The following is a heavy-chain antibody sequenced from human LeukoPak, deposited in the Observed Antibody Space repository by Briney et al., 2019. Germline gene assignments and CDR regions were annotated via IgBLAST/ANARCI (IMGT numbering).Heavy chain of an antibody. Sequence: GGSLRLSCAASGFTFSTYAITWVRQAPGQGLEWVSAISDNGGGTYYADSARGRFTVSRDNSKNTLYLQMNSLRAEDTAVYYCAREFKVGTTTLSFDIWGQGSMVTVSS. V-gene: IGHV3-23*01. CDR1: GFTFSTYA. D-gene: IGHD1-26*01. CDR3: AREFKVGTTTLSFDI. CDR2: ISDNGGGT. J-gene: IGHJ3*02.